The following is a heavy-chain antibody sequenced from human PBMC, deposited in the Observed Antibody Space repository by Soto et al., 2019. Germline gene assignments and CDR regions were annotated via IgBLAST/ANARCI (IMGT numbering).Heavy chain of an antibody. CDR2: INAGNGNT. V-gene: IGHV1-3*01. Sequence: QVQLVQSGAEVKKPGASVKVSCKASGYTFTSYAMHWVRQAPGQRLEWMGWINAGNGNTKYSQKFQGRVTITRDTSASTAYMELSSLRSEATAVYYCARPHFSSSYYFDYWGQGTLVTVSS. CDR3: ARPHFSSSYYFDY. J-gene: IGHJ4*02. CDR1: GYTFTSYA. D-gene: IGHD6-13*01.